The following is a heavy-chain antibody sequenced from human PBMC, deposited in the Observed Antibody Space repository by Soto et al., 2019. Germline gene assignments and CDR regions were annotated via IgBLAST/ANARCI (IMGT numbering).Heavy chain of an antibody. CDR3: AKGGATQDGY. V-gene: IGHV3-30*18. D-gene: IGHD1-26*01. CDR2: ISYDGSNK. Sequence: QVQLVESGGGVVQPGRSLRLSCAASGFTFSSDGMHWVRQAPGKGLEWVAVISYDGSNKYYADSVKGRFTISRDNSKNTLYLQMNILRAEDTAVYYCAKGGATQDGYWGQGTLVTVSS. J-gene: IGHJ4*02. CDR1: GFTFSSDG.